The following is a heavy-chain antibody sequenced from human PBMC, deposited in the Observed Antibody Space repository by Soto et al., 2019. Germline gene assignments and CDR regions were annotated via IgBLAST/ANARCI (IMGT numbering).Heavy chain of an antibody. V-gene: IGHV3-21*01. J-gene: IGHJ6*02. CDR2: IGTRSDI. Sequence: TGGSLRLSCAASGVSGFTFSKYAMSWVRQAPGKGLEWVSTIGTRSDIYYADSVKGRFTISRDNAKNSLSLQMNSMTAEDTAVYYCAREETAWPLAYGLDVWGQGTTVTV. D-gene: IGHD2-21*02. CDR3: AREETAWPLAYGLDV. CDR1: GVSGFTFSKYA.